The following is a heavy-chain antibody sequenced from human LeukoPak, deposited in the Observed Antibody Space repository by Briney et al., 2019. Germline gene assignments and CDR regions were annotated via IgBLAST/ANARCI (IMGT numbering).Heavy chain of an antibody. CDR2: INHSGST. Sequence: SETLSLTCAVYGGSFSGYYWSWIRQPPGEGLEWIGEINHSGSTNYNPSLKSRVTISVDTSKNQFSLKLSSVTAADTAVYYCARGRPIRWSGYPYYYMDVWGKGTTVTVSS. D-gene: IGHD3-3*01. CDR1: GGSFSGYY. J-gene: IGHJ6*03. V-gene: IGHV4-34*01. CDR3: ARGRPIRWSGYPYYYMDV.